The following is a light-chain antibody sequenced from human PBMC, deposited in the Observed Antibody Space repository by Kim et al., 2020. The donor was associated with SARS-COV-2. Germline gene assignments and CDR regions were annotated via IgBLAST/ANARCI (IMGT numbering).Light chain of an antibody. J-gene: IGLJ3*02. CDR1: KLGDKF. V-gene: IGLV3-1*01. CDR3: QAWDSSTWV. CDR2: QDS. Sequence: VSPGQTATITCAGDKLGDKFASWYQQKPGQSPVLVIYQDSKRPSGIPERFSGSNSGNTATLTISGTQAMDEADYYCQAWDSSTWVFGGGTQLTVL.